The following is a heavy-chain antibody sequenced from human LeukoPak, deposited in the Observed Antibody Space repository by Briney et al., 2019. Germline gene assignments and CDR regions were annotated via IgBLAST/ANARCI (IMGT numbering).Heavy chain of an antibody. Sequence: ASVTVSCKASGYTFTSYGISWVRQAPGQGLEWMGWISAYNGNTNYAQKLQGRVTMTTDTSTSTAYMELRSLRSDDTAVYYCARGLLTASGHYYYGMDVWGQGTTVTVSS. J-gene: IGHJ6*02. CDR3: ARGLLTASGHYYYGMDV. D-gene: IGHD3-9*01. V-gene: IGHV1-18*01. CDR2: ISAYNGNT. CDR1: GYTFTSYG.